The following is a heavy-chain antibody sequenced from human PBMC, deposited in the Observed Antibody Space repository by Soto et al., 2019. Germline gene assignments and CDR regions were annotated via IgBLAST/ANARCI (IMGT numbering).Heavy chain of an antibody. CDR2: IIPIFGTA. CDR3: ARPIQYYYDSSGHPAWFAP. Sequence: SVKVSCKASGGTFSSYAISWVRQAPGQGLEWMGGIIPIFGTANYAQKFQGRVTITADESTSTAYMELSSLRSEDTAVYYCARPIQYYYDSSGHPAWFAPWGQGTLVTVSS. CDR1: GGTFSSYA. J-gene: IGHJ5*02. V-gene: IGHV1-69*13. D-gene: IGHD3-22*01.